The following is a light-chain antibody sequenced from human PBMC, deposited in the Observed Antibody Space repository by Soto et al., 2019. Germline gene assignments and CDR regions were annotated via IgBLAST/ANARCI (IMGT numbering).Light chain of an antibody. V-gene: IGKV3-11*01. J-gene: IGKJ1*01. CDR1: QSVGTS. CDR2: DAS. CDR3: QQRSNWPPWT. Sequence: EIVLTQSPATLSLSPGERATFSCKASQSVGTSLAWFQQKPGQAPRLLIYDASVRATGIPARFSGSGSGTDFTLTISRLQPEDIAMYYCQQRSNWPPWTFGRGTRVEI.